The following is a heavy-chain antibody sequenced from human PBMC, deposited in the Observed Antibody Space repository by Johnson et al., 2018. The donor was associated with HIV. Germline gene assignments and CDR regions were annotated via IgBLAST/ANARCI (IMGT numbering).Heavy chain of an antibody. D-gene: IGHD2-21*01. V-gene: IGHV3-9*01. CDR3: AILGWGAFDI. J-gene: IGHJ3*02. CDR1: GFTLSKYA. CDR2: IRWNSGST. Sequence: VQLVESGGGVVQPGRSLRLSCAASGFTLSKYAMHWVRQAPGTGLEWVSGIRWNSGSTGYADSVKGRFTISRDNAKNSVYLQMDSLRAEDTAVYYCAILGWGAFDIWGQGTMVTVSS.